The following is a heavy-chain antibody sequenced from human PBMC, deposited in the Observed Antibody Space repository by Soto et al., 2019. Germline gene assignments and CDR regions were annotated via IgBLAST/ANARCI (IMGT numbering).Heavy chain of an antibody. Sequence: QVQLVESGGGLVKPGGSLRLSCAASGFTFSDYYMSWIRQAPGKGLEWVSYISSSSSYTNYADSVKGRFTISRDNAKNSLYLQMNSLRAEDTAVYYCARHEVVAATRGSIHFDYWGQGILVTVSS. J-gene: IGHJ4*02. CDR2: ISSSSSYT. V-gene: IGHV3-11*06. CDR1: GFTFSDYY. D-gene: IGHD2-15*01. CDR3: ARHEVVAATRGSIHFDY.